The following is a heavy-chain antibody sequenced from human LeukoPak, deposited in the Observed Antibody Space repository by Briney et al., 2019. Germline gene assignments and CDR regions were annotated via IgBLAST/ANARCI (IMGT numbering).Heavy chain of an antibody. Sequence: GGSLGLSCAASGFTFSSYGMHWGRQAPRKGLEWVAVISYCGSNKFYADSVKGRFTTSRDNSKNTLYLHMNSLRDEDTAVYYCARQVPEGNYFDYWGQGTLVTVSS. J-gene: IGHJ4*02. CDR1: GFTFSSYG. CDR3: ARQVPEGNYFDY. D-gene: IGHD1-14*01. V-gene: IGHV3-30*03. CDR2: ISYCGSNK.